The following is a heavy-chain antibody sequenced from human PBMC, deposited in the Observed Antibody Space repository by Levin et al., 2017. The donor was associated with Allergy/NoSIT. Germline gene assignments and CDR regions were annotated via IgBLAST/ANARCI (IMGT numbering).Heavy chain of an antibody. CDR3: ARGISLGSSGAEIFDY. Sequence: PSETLSLTCAVYGGSFSGYYWSWIRQPPGKGLEWIGEINHSGSTNYNPSLKSRVTISVDTSKNQFSLKLSSVTAADTAVYYCARGISLGSSGAEIFDYWGQGTLVTVSS. D-gene: IGHD3-22*01. J-gene: IGHJ4*02. V-gene: IGHV4-34*01. CDR2: INHSGST. CDR1: GGSFSGYY.